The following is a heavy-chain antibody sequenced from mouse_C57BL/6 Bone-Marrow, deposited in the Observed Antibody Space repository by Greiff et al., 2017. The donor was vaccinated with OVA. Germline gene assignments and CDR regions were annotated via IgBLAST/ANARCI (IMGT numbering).Heavy chain of an antibody. CDR3: ARRVYYGSSYPFAY. Sequence: VQLQQPGAELVKPGASVKLSCKASGYTFTSYWMHWVKQRPGQGLEWIGMIHPNSGSTNYNEKFKSKATLTVDKSSSTAYMQLSSLTSEDSAVYYCARRVYYGSSYPFAYWGQGTLVTVSA. CDR1: GYTFTSYW. J-gene: IGHJ3*01. D-gene: IGHD1-1*01. CDR2: IHPNSGST. V-gene: IGHV1-64*01.